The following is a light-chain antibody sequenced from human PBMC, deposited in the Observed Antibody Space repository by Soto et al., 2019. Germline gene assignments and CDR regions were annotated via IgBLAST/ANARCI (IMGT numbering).Light chain of an antibody. CDR2: LNSDGRH. J-gene: IGLJ1*01. V-gene: IGLV4-69*01. CDR1: SWHISYA. CDR3: QTWGTGIQV. Sequence: QPVLTQSPSASASLGASVKLTCTLTSWHISYAIAWHQQQPEKGHRYLMKLNSDGRHSKWDGIPDRFSGSSSGAERYLNISSLQSEDEADYYCQTWGTGIQVFGTGTKLTVL.